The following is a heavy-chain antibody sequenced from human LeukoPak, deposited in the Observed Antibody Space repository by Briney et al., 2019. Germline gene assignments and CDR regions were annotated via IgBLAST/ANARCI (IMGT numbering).Heavy chain of an antibody. J-gene: IGHJ3*02. CDR2: IKQDESEK. CDR1: GFTFSSYW. Sequence: GGSLRLSCAASGFTFSSYWMSWVRQAPGKGLEWVANIKQDESEKYYVDSVKGRFSISRDSAKKSLYLQMNSLRVEDTAVYYCARETGDPDAFDIWGQGTMVTVSS. D-gene: IGHD7-27*01. CDR3: ARETGDPDAFDI. V-gene: IGHV3-7*01.